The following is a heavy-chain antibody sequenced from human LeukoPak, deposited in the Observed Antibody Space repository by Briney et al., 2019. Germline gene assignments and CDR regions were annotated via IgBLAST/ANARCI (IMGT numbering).Heavy chain of an antibody. CDR1: GFTFSSYW. CDR3: GRDLGGRGGA. J-gene: IGHJ5*02. Sequence: GGSLRLSCAASGFTFSSYWMHWVRQGPGTGLVWVSRTNTDGTITNYADSVEGRFTISGDNAKDTLYLQMNSLRAEDTAVYYCGRDLGGRGGAWGQGTLVTVSS. V-gene: IGHV3-74*01. D-gene: IGHD1-26*01. CDR2: TNTDGTIT.